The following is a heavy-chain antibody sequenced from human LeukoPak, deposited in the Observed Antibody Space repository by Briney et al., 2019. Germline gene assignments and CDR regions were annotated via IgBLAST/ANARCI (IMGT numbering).Heavy chain of an antibody. CDR1: GFTFSSYA. CDR3: AKGRMVRGVIIADFDY. D-gene: IGHD3-10*01. J-gene: IGHJ4*02. CDR2: ISGSGSNT. Sequence: GGSLRLSCAASGFTFSSYAMSWVRQAPGKGLEWVSDISGSGSNTYYADSVKGRFTISRDNSKNTLYLQMNSLRAEDTAVYYCAKGRMVRGVIIADFDYWGQGTLVTVSS. V-gene: IGHV3-23*01.